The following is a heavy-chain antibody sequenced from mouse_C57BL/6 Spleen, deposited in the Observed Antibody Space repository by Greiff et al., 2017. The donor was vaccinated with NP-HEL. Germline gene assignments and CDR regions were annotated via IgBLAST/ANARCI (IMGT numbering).Heavy chain of an antibody. Sequence: LEESGAELVRPGASVKLSCKASGYTFTDYYINWVKQRPGQGLEWIARIYPGSGNTYYNEKFKGKATLTAEKSSSTAYMQLSSLTSEDSAVYFCARSLEAWFAYWGQGTLVTVSA. D-gene: IGHD3-1*01. CDR2: IYPGSGNT. V-gene: IGHV1-76*01. J-gene: IGHJ3*01. CDR1: GYTFTDYY. CDR3: ARSLEAWFAY.